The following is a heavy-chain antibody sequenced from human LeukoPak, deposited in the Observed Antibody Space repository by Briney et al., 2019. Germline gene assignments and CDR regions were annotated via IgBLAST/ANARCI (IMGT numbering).Heavy chain of an antibody. Sequence: SETLSLTCAVYGGSFSGYYWSWIRQPPGKGLEYIGSITFSGATHYNPSLKSRVTISIDTSKTQFYLKLSSVTAADTAVYYCARHSYGDYVPIDYWGQGTLVTVSS. J-gene: IGHJ4*02. CDR1: GGSFSGYY. D-gene: IGHD4-17*01. CDR3: ARHSYGDYVPIDY. V-gene: IGHV4-34*01. CDR2: ITFSGAT.